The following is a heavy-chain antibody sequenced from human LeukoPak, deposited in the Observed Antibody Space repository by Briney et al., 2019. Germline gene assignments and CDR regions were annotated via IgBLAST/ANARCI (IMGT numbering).Heavy chain of an antibody. Sequence: GESLKISCKGSGYSFTNYWIGWVRQMPGKGLEWMGSIYPGDSDTRYSPSFQGQVTISADKSISTAYLQWSSLKASDTAIHYCARVYGGPFDYWGQGTLVTASS. J-gene: IGHJ4*02. CDR3: ARVYGGPFDY. D-gene: IGHD4-23*01. CDR1: GYSFTNYW. CDR2: IYPGDSDT. V-gene: IGHV5-51*01.